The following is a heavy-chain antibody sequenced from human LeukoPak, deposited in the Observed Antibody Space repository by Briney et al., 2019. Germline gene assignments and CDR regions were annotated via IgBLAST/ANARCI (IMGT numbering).Heavy chain of an antibody. CDR3: ARDPLRGFDF. CDR1: TYSISRGHY. CDR2: IYHSGST. Sequence: SETLSLTCTVSTYSISRGHYGGWIRQPPGKGLEWIGNIYHSGSTSYSPSLKGRVTISVDTSKNQFSLNLSSLTAADTAVYFCARDPLRGFDFWGQGTLVTVSS. V-gene: IGHV4-38-2*02. J-gene: IGHJ4*02.